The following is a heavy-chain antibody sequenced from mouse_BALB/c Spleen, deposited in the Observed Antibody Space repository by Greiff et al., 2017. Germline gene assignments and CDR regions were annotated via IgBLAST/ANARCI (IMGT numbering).Heavy chain of an antibody. CDR1: GYTFTNYW. J-gene: IGHJ4*01. D-gene: IGHD1-1*01. CDR3: ARSYYVSSHYAMDY. Sequence: QVQLQQSGAELVRPGTSVKISCKASGYTFTNYWLGWVKQRPGHGLEWIGDIYPGGGYTNYNEKFKGKATLTADTSSSTAYMQLSSLTSEDSAVYFCARSYYVSSHYAMDYWGQGTSVTVSS. CDR2: IYPGGGYT. V-gene: IGHV1-63*02.